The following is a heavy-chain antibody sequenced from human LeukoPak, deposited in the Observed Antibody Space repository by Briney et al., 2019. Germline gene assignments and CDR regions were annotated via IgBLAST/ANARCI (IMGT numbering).Heavy chain of an antibody. D-gene: IGHD3-22*01. CDR2: ISGSGGST. CDR3: AKSPVDATDYYDSSGPTDY. V-gene: IGHV3-23*01. J-gene: IGHJ4*02. Sequence: GGSLRLSCAASGFTFSSYAMSWVRQAPGKGLEWVSAISGSGGSTYYADSVKGRFTISRDNSKNTLYLQMNSLRAEDTAVYYCAKSPVDATDYYDSSGPTDYWGQGTLVTVSS. CDR1: GFTFSSYA.